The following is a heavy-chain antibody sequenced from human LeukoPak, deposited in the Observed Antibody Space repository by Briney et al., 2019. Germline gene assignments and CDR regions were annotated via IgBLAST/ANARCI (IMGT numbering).Heavy chain of an antibody. V-gene: IGHV3-33*01. CDR3: AGDTPPGGDYYFDY. D-gene: IGHD3-16*01. J-gene: IGHJ4*02. Sequence: PGGSLRLSCAASGFSFSTYGMHWVRQAPGKGLEWVALIWNAGTNTYYADSVKGRFTISRENSKNTLYLQMNSLRAEDTAVYYCAGDTPPGGDYYFDYWGQGTLVIVSS. CDR1: GFSFSTYG. CDR2: IWNAGTNT.